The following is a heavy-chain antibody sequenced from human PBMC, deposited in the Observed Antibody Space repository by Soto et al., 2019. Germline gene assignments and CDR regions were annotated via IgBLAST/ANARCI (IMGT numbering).Heavy chain of an antibody. V-gene: IGHV1-8*01. J-gene: IGHJ4*02. CDR1: GYTFTCYD. CDR3: AREITGKFPN. D-gene: IGHD1-20*01. Sequence: QVQLVQSGAEVKKPGASVKVSCNASGYTFTCYDINWVRQATGQGLEWMGWMNPNTGNTGCAQKFQGRVTMTTNTSISTPDMELSSLRSEDTAVYYCAREITGKFPNWGQGTLVTVSS. CDR2: MNPNTGNT.